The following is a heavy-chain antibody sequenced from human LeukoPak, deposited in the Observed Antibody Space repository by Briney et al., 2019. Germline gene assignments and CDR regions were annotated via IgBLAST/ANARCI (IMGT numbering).Heavy chain of an antibody. V-gene: IGHV4-39*01. D-gene: IGHD5-18*01. CDR3: AGLGYSYGYCYFDY. Sequence: SETLSLTCTVSGGSISSSSYYWGWIRQPPGKGLEWIGSIYYSGSTYYNPSLKSRVTISVDTSKNQFSLKLSSVTAADTAVYYCAGLGYSYGYCYFDYWGQGTLVTVSS. CDR2: IYYSGST. J-gene: IGHJ4*02. CDR1: GGSISSSSYY.